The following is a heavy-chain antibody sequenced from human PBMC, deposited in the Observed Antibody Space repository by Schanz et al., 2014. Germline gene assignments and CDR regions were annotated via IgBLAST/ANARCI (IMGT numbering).Heavy chain of an antibody. CDR1: GFTFSSYA. J-gene: IGHJ3*02. D-gene: IGHD4-4*01. CDR3: AKDRWRATVMVDAFDI. CDR2: ISYDGNNK. V-gene: IGHV3-30*04. Sequence: QVQLVESGGGVVQPGRSLRLSCAASGFTFSSYAMHWVRQAPGKGLEWVALISYDGNNKYYADSVKGRFTISRDNSKNTLYLRMISLRAEDTAVYFCAKDRWRATVMVDAFDIWGQGTKVTVSS.